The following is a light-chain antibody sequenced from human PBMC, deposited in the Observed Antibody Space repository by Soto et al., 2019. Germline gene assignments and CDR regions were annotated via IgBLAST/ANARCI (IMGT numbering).Light chain of an antibody. CDR2: GAF. V-gene: IGKV3-15*01. CDR3: QQYNDWPLT. CDR1: QSVSSN. J-gene: IGKJ1*01. Sequence: EILMTQFPVTLSVSPGERATLSCRANQSVSSNLAWYQQKPGQAPSLLIYGAFTRATGIPARFSGTGSGTEFTLTISSLQSEDFALYYGQQYNDWPLTFGQGTKVEI.